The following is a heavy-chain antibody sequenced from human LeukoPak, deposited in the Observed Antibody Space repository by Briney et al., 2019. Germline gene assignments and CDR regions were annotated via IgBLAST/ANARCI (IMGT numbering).Heavy chain of an antibody. V-gene: IGHV4-59*01. D-gene: IGHD4-17*01. CDR2: IYYSGST. CDR3: ARDYGDYAGGGWFDP. Sequence: SETLSLTCTVSGGSISSYYWSWIRQPPGNGLEWIGYIYYSGSTNYNPSLKSRVTISVDTSKNQFSLKLSSVTAADTAVYYCARDYGDYAGGGWFDPWGQGTLVTVSS. CDR1: GGSISSYY. J-gene: IGHJ5*02.